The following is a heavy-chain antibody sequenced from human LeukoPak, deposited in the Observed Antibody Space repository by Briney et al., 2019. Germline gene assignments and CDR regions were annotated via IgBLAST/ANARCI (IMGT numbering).Heavy chain of an antibody. CDR2: IIPIFGTA. V-gene: IGHV1-69*06. Sequence: SVKVSCKASGYTFTSYGISWVRQAPGQGLEWMGGIIPIFGTANYAQKFQGRVTITADKSTSTAYMELSSLRSEDTAVYYCASIRTRGYSYGYDDYWGQRTLVTVSS. CDR3: ASIRTRGYSYGYDDY. D-gene: IGHD5-18*01. CDR1: GYTFTSYG. J-gene: IGHJ4*02.